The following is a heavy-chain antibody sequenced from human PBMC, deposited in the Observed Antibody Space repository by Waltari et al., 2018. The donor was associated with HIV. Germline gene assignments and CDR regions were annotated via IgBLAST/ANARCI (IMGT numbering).Heavy chain of an antibody. CDR1: GFTFSSDN. D-gene: IGHD3-10*01. CDR2: ISSSSSYI. J-gene: IGHJ6*02. Sequence: EVQLVESGGGLVKPGGSLRLSCAASGFTFSSDNINWVRQHPGQGLEWLASISSSSSYIYYADSVKGRFTISRDNAKNSLYLQMNSLRAEDTAVYYCARAVLLWFGEPPAYYYGMDVWGQGTTVTVSS. CDR3: ARAVLLWFGEPPAYYYGMDV. V-gene: IGHV3-21*01.